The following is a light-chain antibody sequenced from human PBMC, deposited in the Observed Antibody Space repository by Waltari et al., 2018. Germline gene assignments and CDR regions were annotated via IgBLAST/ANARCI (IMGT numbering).Light chain of an antibody. CDR1: QGISSY. J-gene: IGKJ2*01. CDR3: QQYYSYLT. Sequence: AIRITQSPSSLSASTGDRVTITCRASQGISSYLAWYQQKPGKAPNLLIYAASTLQSGVPSRFSGSGSGTDFTLTISCLQSEDFATYYCQQYYSYLTFGQGTKVEIK. CDR2: AAS. V-gene: IGKV1-8*01.